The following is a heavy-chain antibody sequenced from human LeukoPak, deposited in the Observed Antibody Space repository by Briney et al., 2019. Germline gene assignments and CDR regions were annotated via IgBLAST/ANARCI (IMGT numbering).Heavy chain of an antibody. CDR1: GYTFTSYD. J-gene: IGHJ4*02. Sequence: ASVKVSCKASGYTFTSYDINWVRQATGQGLEWMGWMNPNSGNTGYAQKFQGRVTMTRDTSISTAYMELRSLRSEDTAVYYCGRGDPVWFGGDKDFDYWGQGTLVTVSS. CDR2: MNPNSGNT. V-gene: IGHV1-8*02. CDR3: GRGDPVWFGGDKDFDY. D-gene: IGHD3-10*01.